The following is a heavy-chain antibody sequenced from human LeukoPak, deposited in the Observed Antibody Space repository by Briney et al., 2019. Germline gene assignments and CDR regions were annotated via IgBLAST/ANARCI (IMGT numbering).Heavy chain of an antibody. CDR1: GGSISSSSYY. J-gene: IGHJ4*02. V-gene: IGHV4-39*07. CDR2: IYYSGST. Sequence: SETLSLTCTVSGGSISSSSYYWGWIRQPPGKGLEWIGSIYYSGSTYYNPSLKSRVTISVDTSKNQFSLKLSSVTAADTAVYYCARERRDGYNSDYFDYWGQGTLVTVSS. D-gene: IGHD5-24*01. CDR3: ARERRDGYNSDYFDY.